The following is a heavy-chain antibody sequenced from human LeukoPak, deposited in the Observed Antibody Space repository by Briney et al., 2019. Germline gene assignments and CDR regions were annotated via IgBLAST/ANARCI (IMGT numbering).Heavy chain of an antibody. CDR1: GFTFGDYP. V-gene: IGHV3-49*04. D-gene: IGHD6-19*01. J-gene: IGHJ4*02. Sequence: GGSLRLSCTASGFTFGDYPMSWVRQAPGKGLEWVGFIRGKTYGGTTEYAASVKGRFTISRDDSKSIAYLHMDSLKTEDTALYYCTREGGWYYFDYWGQGTLVTVSS. CDR3: TREGGWYYFDY. CDR2: IRGKTYGGTT.